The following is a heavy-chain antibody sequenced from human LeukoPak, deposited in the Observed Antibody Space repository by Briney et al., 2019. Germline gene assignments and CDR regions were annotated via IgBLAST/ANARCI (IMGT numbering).Heavy chain of an antibody. V-gene: IGHV4-39*01. CDR1: GGSISSSSYY. CDR3: VRGSNGWSGMDV. D-gene: IGHD6-19*01. J-gene: IGHJ6*02. CDR2: IYYSGST. Sequence: SETLSLTCTVSGGSISSSSYYWGWIRQPPGKGLEWIGSIYYSGSTYYNPSLKSRVTISVDTSKNQFSLKLSSVTAADTAVYYCVRGSNGWSGMDVWGQGTTVTVSS.